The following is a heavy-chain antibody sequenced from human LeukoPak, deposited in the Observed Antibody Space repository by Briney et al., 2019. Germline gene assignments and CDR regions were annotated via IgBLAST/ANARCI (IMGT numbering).Heavy chain of an antibody. D-gene: IGHD1-1*01. CDR2: ISSSGSTI. J-gene: IGHJ4*02. CDR1: GFTFDDYG. Sequence: GGSLRLSCAASGFTFDDYGMSWVRQAPGKGLEWVSYISSSGSTIYYADSVKGRFTISRDNAKSSLYLQMNSLRAEDTAVYYCAREGNDANDYWGQGTLVTVSS. V-gene: IGHV3-48*03. CDR3: AREGNDANDY.